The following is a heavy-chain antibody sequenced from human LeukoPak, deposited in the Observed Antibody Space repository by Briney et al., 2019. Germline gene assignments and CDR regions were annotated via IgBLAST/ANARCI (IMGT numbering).Heavy chain of an antibody. D-gene: IGHD6-19*01. CDR3: ARGSPDSSGWYK. CDR2: IYTSGST. V-gene: IGHV4-61*02. CDR1: GGSISSGSYY. Sequence: PSETLSLTCTVSGGSISSGSYYWSWIRQPAGKGLEWIGRIYTSGSTNYNPSLKSRVTISVDTSKNQFSLKLSSVTAADTAVYYCARGSPDSSGWYKWGQGTLVTVSS. J-gene: IGHJ4*02.